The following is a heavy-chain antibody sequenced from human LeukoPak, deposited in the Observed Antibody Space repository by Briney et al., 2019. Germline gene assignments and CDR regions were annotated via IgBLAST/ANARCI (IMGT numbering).Heavy chain of an antibody. CDR2: ISHSGST. V-gene: IGHV4-34*01. J-gene: IGHJ3*02. D-gene: IGHD1-1*01. CDR1: GGSFSGYY. Sequence: SETLSLTCAVYGGSFSGYYWSWIRQPPGKGLEWIGEISHSGSTNYNPSLKSRVTISVDTSKNQFSLKLSSVTAADTAVYYCARRRQPMHFDIWGQGTMVTVSS. CDR3: ARRRQPMHFDI.